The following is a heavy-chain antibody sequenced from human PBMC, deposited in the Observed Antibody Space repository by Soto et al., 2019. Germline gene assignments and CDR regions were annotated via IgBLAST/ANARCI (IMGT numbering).Heavy chain of an antibody. J-gene: IGHJ1*01. D-gene: IGHD3-3*01. CDR2: ISGSGGST. CDR1: GFTFSSYA. V-gene: IGHV3-23*01. CDR3: AKENRDYDFWSGSYSWYFQH. Sequence: EVQLLESGGGLVQPGGSLRLSCAGSGFTFSSYAMSWVRQAPGKGLEWVSAISGSGGSTYYADSVKGRFTISRDNSKNTLYLQMNSLRAEDTAVYYCAKENRDYDFWSGSYSWYFQHWGQGTLVTVSS.